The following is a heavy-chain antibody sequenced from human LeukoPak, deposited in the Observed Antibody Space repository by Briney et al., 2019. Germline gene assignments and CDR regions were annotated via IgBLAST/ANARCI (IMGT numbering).Heavy chain of an antibody. V-gene: IGHV3-66*01. D-gene: IGHD2-15*01. J-gene: IGHJ3*02. Sequence: PGGSLRLSCAASGFTVSSSYMNWVRQAPGKGLEWVSLIFSGGGTHYADSVKGRFTISRDNSKNTLFLQMNSLRAEDTAVYYCARGGVVYPDSFDIWGRGTMVTVSS. CDR1: GFTVSSSY. CDR3: ARGGVVYPDSFDI. CDR2: IFSGGGT.